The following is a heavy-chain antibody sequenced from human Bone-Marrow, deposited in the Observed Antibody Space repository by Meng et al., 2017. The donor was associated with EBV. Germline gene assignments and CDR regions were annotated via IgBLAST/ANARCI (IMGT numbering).Heavy chain of an antibody. J-gene: IGHJ4*02. D-gene: IGHD3-10*01. CDR3: ASESGRGYTPDY. CDR1: GGTFSSDA. Sequence: VQLVQSGAEVKKPVSSVKVSCKTSGGTFSSDAISWVRQSPGQGLEWMGGLIPMLGAPNYAQKFQDRVTIIADKSTSIHYMELSSLRSDDTAVYYCASESGRGYTPDYWGRGTLVTVSS. CDR2: LIPMLGAP. V-gene: IGHV1-69*06.